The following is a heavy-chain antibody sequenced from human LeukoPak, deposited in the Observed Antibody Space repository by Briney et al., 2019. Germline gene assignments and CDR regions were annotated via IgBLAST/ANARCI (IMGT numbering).Heavy chain of an antibody. D-gene: IGHD3-3*01. CDR3: AKGTYYDFWSGYSPVYYYGMDV. Sequence: SGGSLRLSCAASGFTFSSYGMHWVRQAPGKGLEWVAVISYDGSNKYYADSVKGRFTISRDNSKNTLYLQMNSLRAEDTAVYYCAKGTYYDFWSGYSPVYYYGMDVWGQGTTVTVSS. J-gene: IGHJ6*02. CDR2: ISYDGSNK. CDR1: GFTFSSYG. V-gene: IGHV3-30*18.